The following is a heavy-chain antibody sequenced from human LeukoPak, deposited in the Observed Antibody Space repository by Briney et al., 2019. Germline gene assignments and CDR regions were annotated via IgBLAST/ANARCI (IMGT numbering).Heavy chain of an antibody. CDR2: INHCGST. D-gene: IGHD3-10*01. Sequence: SETLSLTCAVYGGSFSGYYWSWIRQPPGKGLEWIGEINHCGSTNYNPSLKSRVTISVDTSKNQFSLKLSSVTAADTAVYYCATTFNYYGSGSYLGYFQHWGQGTLVTVSS. CDR1: GGSFSGYY. V-gene: IGHV4-34*01. J-gene: IGHJ1*01. CDR3: ATTFNYYGSGSYLGYFQH.